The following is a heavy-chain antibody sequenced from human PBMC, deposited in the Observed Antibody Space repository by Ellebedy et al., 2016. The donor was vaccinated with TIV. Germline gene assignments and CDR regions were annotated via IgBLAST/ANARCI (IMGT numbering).Heavy chain of an antibody. J-gene: IGHJ3*02. V-gene: IGHV3-7*01. CDR2: INQGGSER. D-gene: IGHD4-17*01. CDR3: ATDGSYGDYLSPAHAFEI. CDR1: GFSFRSYW. Sequence: GGSLRLSRGSSGFSFRSYWMTWVRQAPGKGLEWVANINQGGSERHYVDSVKGRFTISRDNAKNSLYLEMNSLRAEDTAVYYCATDGSYGDYLSPAHAFEIWGQGTVVAVSS.